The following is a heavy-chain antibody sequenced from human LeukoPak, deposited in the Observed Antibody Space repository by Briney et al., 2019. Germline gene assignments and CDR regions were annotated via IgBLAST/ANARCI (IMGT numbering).Heavy chain of an antibody. CDR3: AGAPYCGGDCYLIGDAFDI. D-gene: IGHD2-21*02. V-gene: IGHV3-21*01. CDR2: ISSSSSYI. Sequence: GGSLRLSCAASGFTFSSYSMNWVRQAPGKGLEWVSSISSSSSYIYYADSVKGRFTISRDNAKNSLYLQMNSLRAEDTAVYYCAGAPYCGGDCYLIGDAFDIWGQGTMVTVSS. J-gene: IGHJ3*02. CDR1: GFTFSSYS.